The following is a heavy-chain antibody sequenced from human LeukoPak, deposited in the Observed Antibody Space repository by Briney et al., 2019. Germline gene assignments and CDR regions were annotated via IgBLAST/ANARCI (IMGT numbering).Heavy chain of an antibody. CDR2: ITNDASST. Sequence: GGSLRLSCAASGFTFSSDWMHWVRQAPGEGLVWVSRITNDASSTSYADSVKGRFTISRDNAKNTLYLEMSSLRAEDTAVYYCVRDSSATRMDVWGKGTTVTVSS. CDR3: VRDSSATRMDV. CDR1: GFTFSSDW. D-gene: IGHD3-10*01. J-gene: IGHJ6*04. V-gene: IGHV3-74*01.